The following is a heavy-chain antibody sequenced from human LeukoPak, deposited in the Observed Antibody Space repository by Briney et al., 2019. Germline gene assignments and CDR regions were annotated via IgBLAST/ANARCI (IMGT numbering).Heavy chain of an antibody. J-gene: IGHJ5*02. CDR1: GGSFSGYY. CDR2: INHSGST. V-gene: IGHV4-34*01. CDR3: ARSWRSGLIAVTTRGGNWFDP. D-gene: IGHD6-19*01. Sequence: SETLSLTCAVYGGSFSGYYWSWIRQPPGKGLEWIGEINHSGSTNYNPSLKSRVTISVDTSKNQFSLKLSSVTAADTAAYYCARSWRSGLIAVTTRGGNWFDPWGQGTLVTVSS.